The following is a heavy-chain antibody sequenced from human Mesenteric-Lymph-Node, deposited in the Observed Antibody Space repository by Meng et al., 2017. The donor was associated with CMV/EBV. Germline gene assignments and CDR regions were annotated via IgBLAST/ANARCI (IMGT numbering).Heavy chain of an antibody. CDR2: IRYDGSNK. J-gene: IGHJ6*02. V-gene: IGHV3-30*02. D-gene: IGHD6-6*01. Sequence: GESLKISCAASGFTFSNYGIHWVRQAPGKGLEWVTFIRYDGSNKYYADSVKGRFTISRDNSKNTLYLQMNSLRPEDTAVYYCARGGLYSSSSGYYYYGMDVWGQGTTVTVSS. CDR3: ARGGLYSSSSGYYYYGMDV. CDR1: GFTFSNYG.